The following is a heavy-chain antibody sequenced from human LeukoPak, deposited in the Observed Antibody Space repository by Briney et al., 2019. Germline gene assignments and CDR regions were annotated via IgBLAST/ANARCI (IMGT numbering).Heavy chain of an antibody. V-gene: IGHV4-31*03. CDR2: IYYSGST. Sequence: KSSQTLSLTCTVSGGSISSGGYYWSWIRQHPGKGLEWIGYIYYSGSTYYNPSLKSRVTISVDTSKNQFSLKLSSVTAADTAVYYCARVGYGGNLRPYYFDYWGQGILVTVSS. CDR1: GGSISSGGYY. CDR3: ARVGYGGNLRPYYFDY. D-gene: IGHD4-23*01. J-gene: IGHJ4*02.